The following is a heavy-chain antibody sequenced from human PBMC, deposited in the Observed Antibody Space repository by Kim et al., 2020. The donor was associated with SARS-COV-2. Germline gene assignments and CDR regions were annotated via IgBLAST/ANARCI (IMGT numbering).Heavy chain of an antibody. CDR3: ASSIQLCLDY. V-gene: IGHV4-39*01. CDR2: IYYSGST. Sequence: SETLSLTCTVSGGSISSSSYYWGWIRQPPGKGLEWIGSIYYSGSTYYNPSLKSRVTISVDTSKNQFSLKLSSVTAADTAVYYCASSIQLCLDYWGQGTLVTVSS. CDR1: GGSISSSSYY. J-gene: IGHJ4*02. D-gene: IGHD5-18*01.